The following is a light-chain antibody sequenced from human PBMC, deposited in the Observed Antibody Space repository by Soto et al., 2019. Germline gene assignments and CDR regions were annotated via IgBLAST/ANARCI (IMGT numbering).Light chain of an antibody. Sequence: DIQMTQSPSSLSASVGDRVTITCRASQSITNYLNWYQQKPGKAPKLLIYAASSLQGGVPSRFSGSGSGTDFTLSISSLQPEDFATYYCQQSYSTPGTFGQGTKLEIK. CDR1: QSITNY. CDR3: QQSYSTPGT. V-gene: IGKV1-39*01. CDR2: AAS. J-gene: IGKJ2*02.